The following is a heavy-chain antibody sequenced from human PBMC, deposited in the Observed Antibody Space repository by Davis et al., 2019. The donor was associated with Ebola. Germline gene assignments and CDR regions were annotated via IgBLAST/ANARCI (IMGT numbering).Heavy chain of an antibody. V-gene: IGHV3-30*02. Sequence: GESLKISCTASGFTFGDYAMSWVRQAPGKGLEWVAVIWYDGSNKYYADSVKGRFTISRDNSKNTLYLQMNSLRAEDTAVYYCAKGRGVVVVAATPLWFDPWGQGTLVTVSS. CDR2: IWYDGSNK. CDR3: AKGRGVVVVAATPLWFDP. D-gene: IGHD2-15*01. CDR1: GFTFGDYA. J-gene: IGHJ5*02.